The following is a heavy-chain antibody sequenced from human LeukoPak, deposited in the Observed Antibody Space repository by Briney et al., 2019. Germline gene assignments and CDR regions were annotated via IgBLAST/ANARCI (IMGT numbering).Heavy chain of an antibody. CDR2: ISGSGDGT. D-gene: IGHD2/OR15-2a*01. Sequence: GGSLRLSCAASGFTFSNYAMNWVRQTPGKGLEWVSIISGSGDGTYYADSVKGRFTISRDNSRNTLYLQMISLRAEDTGVYYCAKIPQVSTTSVPNFDYWGQGTLVTVSS. CDR3: AKIPQVSTTSVPNFDY. CDR1: GFTFSNYA. J-gene: IGHJ4*02. V-gene: IGHV3-23*01.